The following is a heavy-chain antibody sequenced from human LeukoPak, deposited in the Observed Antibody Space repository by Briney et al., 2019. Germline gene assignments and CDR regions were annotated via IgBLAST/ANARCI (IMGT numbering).Heavy chain of an antibody. D-gene: IGHD4-17*01. Sequence: PSETLSLTCAVYGGSFSGYYWSWIRQPPGKGLEWIGEINHSGSTNYNPSLKSRVTISVDTSKNQFSLKLSSVTAADTAVYHCARGVKTTVTNENWFDPWGQGTLVTVSS. V-gene: IGHV4-34*01. CDR1: GGSFSGYY. CDR2: INHSGST. J-gene: IGHJ5*02. CDR3: ARGVKTTVTNENWFDP.